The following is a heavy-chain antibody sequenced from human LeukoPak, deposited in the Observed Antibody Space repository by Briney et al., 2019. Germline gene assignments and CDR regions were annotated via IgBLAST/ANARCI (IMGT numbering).Heavy chain of an antibody. CDR2: IYYSGST. CDR3: ARYGSGSYSFGMDV. J-gene: IGHJ6*02. CDR1: GGSISSYY. V-gene: IGHV4-59*08. D-gene: IGHD3-10*01. Sequence: SSETLSLTCTVSGGSISSYYWSWIRQPPGKGLEWIRYIYYSGSTNYNPSLKSRVTISVDTSKNQFSLKLSSVTAADTAVYYCARYGSGSYSFGMDVWGQGTTVTVSS.